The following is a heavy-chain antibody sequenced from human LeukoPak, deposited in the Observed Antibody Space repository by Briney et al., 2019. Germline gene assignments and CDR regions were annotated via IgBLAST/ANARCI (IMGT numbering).Heavy chain of an antibody. CDR3: ARTLPGGQNAFDI. Sequence: SETLSLTCTVSGGSLSSYYWSWIRQPPGKGLEWIGYIYYSGSTNDNPSLKRRVTISVDTSKNQFSLKLSSVTAADTAVYYCARTLPGGQNAFDIWGQGTMVTVSS. J-gene: IGHJ3*02. CDR1: GGSLSSYY. CDR2: IYYSGST. D-gene: IGHD3-16*01. V-gene: IGHV4-59*01.